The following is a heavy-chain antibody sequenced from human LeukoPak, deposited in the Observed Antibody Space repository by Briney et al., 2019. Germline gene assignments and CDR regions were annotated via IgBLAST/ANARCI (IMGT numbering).Heavy chain of an antibody. CDR3: ARTTSMTASGYDY. D-gene: IGHD2-21*02. CDR1: GYTFTNYH. Sequence: ASVKVSCKASGYTFTNYHINWVRQASGQGLEWMTWINPDTGDKGYARKFQDRVTITTDTSISTAYMELSSLSSEDTDVYFCARTTSMTASGYDYWGQGTLVTVSS. V-gene: IGHV1-8*03. J-gene: IGHJ4*02. CDR2: INPDTGDK.